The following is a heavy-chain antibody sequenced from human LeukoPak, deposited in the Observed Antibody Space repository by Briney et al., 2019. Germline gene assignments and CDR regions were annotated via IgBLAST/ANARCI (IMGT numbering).Heavy chain of an antibody. D-gene: IGHD3-9*01. V-gene: IGHV3-9*01. CDR2: ITWNSGSI. CDR1: GLTFDDYA. CDR3: AKVQGYYDILTGLDGAFDV. J-gene: IGHJ4*02. Sequence: GRSLRLSCAASGLTFDDYAMHWVRQAPGKGLEWVSGITWNSGSIGYADSVKGRFTISRDNAKNSLYLQMNSLRADDTAFYYCAKVQGYYDILTGLDGAFDVWGQGTLVTVSS.